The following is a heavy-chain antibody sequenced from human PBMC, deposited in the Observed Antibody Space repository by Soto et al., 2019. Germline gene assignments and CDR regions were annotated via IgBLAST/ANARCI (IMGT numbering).Heavy chain of an antibody. J-gene: IGHJ4*02. D-gene: IGHD3-10*01. Sequence: GGSLRLSCAASGFTVTSYAMSWVRQAPGKGLGWVSLVSGTGDSVHYANSVRGRFTISRDDSKATLYLQMSGLRAEDTAVYYCAKDNGNYGSGTFSHWGQGTLVTVSS. V-gene: IGHV3-23*01. CDR3: AKDNGNYGSGTFSH. CDR2: VSGTGDSV. CDR1: GFTVTSYA.